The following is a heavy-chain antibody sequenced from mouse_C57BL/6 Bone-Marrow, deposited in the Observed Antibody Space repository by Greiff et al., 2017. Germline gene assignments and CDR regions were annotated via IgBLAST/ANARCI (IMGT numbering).Heavy chain of an antibody. V-gene: IGHV5-6*01. CDR1: GFTFSSYG. D-gene: IGHD1-1*01. CDR2: ISSGGSYT. J-gene: IGHJ1*03. Sequence: EVLLVESGGDLVKPGGSLKLSCAASGFTFSSYGMSWVRQTPDKRLEWVATISSGGSYTYYPDSVKGRFTISRDNAKNPLYLQMSSLKSEDTAMYYCARRGRRGYFDVWGTGTTVTVSS. CDR3: ARRGRRGYFDV.